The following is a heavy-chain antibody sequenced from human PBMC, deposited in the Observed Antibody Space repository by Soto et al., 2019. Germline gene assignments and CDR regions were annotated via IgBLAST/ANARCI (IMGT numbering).Heavy chain of an antibody. J-gene: IGHJ4*02. D-gene: IGHD6-19*01. CDR2: INHSGST. CDR3: ARFRAVAGRDHGDYYFDY. CDR1: GGSFSGYY. V-gene: IGHV4-34*01. Sequence: PSETLSLTCAVYGGSFSGYYWSWIRQPPGKGLEWIGEINHSGSTNFNPSLKSRVTISVDTSKNQFSLKLSSVTAADTAVYYCARFRAVAGRDHGDYYFDYWGQGTLVTVSS.